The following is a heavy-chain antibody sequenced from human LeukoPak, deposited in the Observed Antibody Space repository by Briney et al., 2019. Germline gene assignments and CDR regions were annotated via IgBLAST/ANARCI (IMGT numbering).Heavy chain of an antibody. V-gene: IGHV1-69*01. J-gene: IGHJ6*04. CDR3: ARQAGEYSSGWNVYYYGMDV. D-gene: IGHD6-19*01. CDR2: IIPIFGTA. Sequence: GASVKVSCKACGGTFSSYAISWVRRAPGQGLEWMGGIIPIFGTANYAQKFQGRVTITADESTSTAYMELSSLRSEDTAVYYCARQAGEYSSGWNVYYYGMDVWGKGTTVTVSS. CDR1: GGTFSSYA.